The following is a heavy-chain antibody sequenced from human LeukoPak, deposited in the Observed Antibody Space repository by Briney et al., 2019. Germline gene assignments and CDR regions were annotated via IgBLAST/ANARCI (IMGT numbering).Heavy chain of an antibody. Sequence: SETLSLPFTVSGGSISSSSYYWGWIRPPPGKGLEWIGSIYYSGSTYYNPSLKSRVTISVDTSKNQFSLKLSSVTAADTAVYYCAGTRPAGTSWGQGTLVTVSS. D-gene: IGHD6-13*01. J-gene: IGHJ5*02. CDR2: IYYSGST. CDR1: GGSISSSSYY. CDR3: AGTRPAGTS. V-gene: IGHV4-39*01.